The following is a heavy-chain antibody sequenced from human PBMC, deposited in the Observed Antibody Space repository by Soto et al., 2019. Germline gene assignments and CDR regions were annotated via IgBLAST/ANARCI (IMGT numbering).Heavy chain of an antibody. V-gene: IGHV3-21*01. CDR3: ATDGAAGSVMEV. Sequence: EMQLVESGGGLVKPGGSLRLSSAASGFTFSTYGMNWVRQAPGKGLEWVSSISSGSEYIYYADSLKGRLTISRDNARNSLYLQLNSLRAEDTAVYYCATDGAAGSVMEVWGQRTTVTVSS. J-gene: IGHJ6*02. CDR1: GFTFSTYG. D-gene: IGHD6-13*01. CDR2: ISSGSEYI.